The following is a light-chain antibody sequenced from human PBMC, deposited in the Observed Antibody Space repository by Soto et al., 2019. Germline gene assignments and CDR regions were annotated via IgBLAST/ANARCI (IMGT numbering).Light chain of an antibody. CDR3: QQYGNSPPT. Sequence: EIVLTQSPGTLSLSPGERATLSCSASQSVSSSYLAWYQQKPGQAPRLLIYGASSRATGIPDRFSGSGSVTDFTLTISRLEPEDFAVYYCQQYGNSPPTFGQGTKVEIK. CDR2: GAS. V-gene: IGKV3-20*01. J-gene: IGKJ1*01. CDR1: QSVSSSY.